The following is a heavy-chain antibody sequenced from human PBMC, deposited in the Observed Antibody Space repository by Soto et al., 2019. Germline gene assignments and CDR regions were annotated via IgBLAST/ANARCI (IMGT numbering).Heavy chain of an antibody. CDR1: GGSFTGSY. Sequence: QVQLQQTGAGLLKPSETLSLTCVVSGGSFTGSYWSWIRQPPGKGLEWLGEINHSGSTNYKSSLRSRLTISADTSKNQFSLKLSSVTAADTAVYYCARSYTGSRLDYWVQGTAVTVSS. D-gene: IGHD2-8*02. V-gene: IGHV4-34*02. CDR3: ARSYTGSRLDY. J-gene: IGHJ4*02. CDR2: INHSGST.